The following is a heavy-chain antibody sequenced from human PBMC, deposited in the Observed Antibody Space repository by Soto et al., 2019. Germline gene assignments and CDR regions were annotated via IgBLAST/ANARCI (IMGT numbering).Heavy chain of an antibody. J-gene: IGHJ3*02. CDR2: IYWDDDK. Sequence: SGPTLVNPTQTLTLTCTFSGFSLSTTGVGVGWIRQPPGKALEWLALIYWDDDKRYSPSLKGRLTITQDTSKNQVVLTMTNMDPVDTATYYCARSSSSSSLPLTFDIWRQGPMVTVSS. CDR3: ARSSSSSSLPLTFDI. V-gene: IGHV2-5*02. D-gene: IGHD6-13*01. CDR1: GFSLSTTGVG.